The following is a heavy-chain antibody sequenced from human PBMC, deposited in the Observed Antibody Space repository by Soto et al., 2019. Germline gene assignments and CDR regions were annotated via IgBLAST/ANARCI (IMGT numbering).Heavy chain of an antibody. D-gene: IGHD6-19*01. J-gene: IGHJ4*02. V-gene: IGHV3-7*01. CDR3: ARASRGLVREGIDY. Sequence: EVQLVESGGDLVQPGGSLRLSCAASGFTFSSYWMSWVRQAPGKGLEWVANIKQDEGEKYYVDSVKDRFTISRDNAKNSLYLQMDSLRAEDTAVYYCARASRGLVREGIDYWGQGTLVIVSS. CDR1: GFTFSSYW. CDR2: IKQDEGEK.